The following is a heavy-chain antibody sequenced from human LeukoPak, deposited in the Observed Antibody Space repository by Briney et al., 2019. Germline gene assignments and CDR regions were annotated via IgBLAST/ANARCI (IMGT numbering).Heavy chain of an antibody. CDR1: GFTFSSYA. CDR2: ISYDGSNK. V-gene: IGHV3-30*04. J-gene: IGHJ4*02. D-gene: IGHD3-10*01. Sequence: QPGGSLRLSCAASGFTFSSYAMHWVRQAPGKGLEWVAVISYDGSNKYYTDSVKGRFTISRDNSKNTLYLQMNSLRADDTAVYYCARAQVWFGEPRLDYWGQGTLVTVSS. CDR3: ARAQVWFGEPRLDY.